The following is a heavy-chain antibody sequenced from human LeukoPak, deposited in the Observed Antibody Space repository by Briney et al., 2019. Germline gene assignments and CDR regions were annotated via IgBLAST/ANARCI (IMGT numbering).Heavy chain of an antibody. CDR3: ARAPYCSSTSCYYFDY. J-gene: IGHJ4*02. CDR2: IYYSGST. D-gene: IGHD2-2*01. Sequence: PSETLSLTCIVSGDSINSHYWGWIRQPPGKGLEWIGSIYYSGSTYYNPSLKSRVTISVDTSKNQFSLKLSSVTAADTAVYYCARAPYCSSTSCYYFDYWGQGTLVTVSS. CDR1: GDSINSHY. V-gene: IGHV4-39*07.